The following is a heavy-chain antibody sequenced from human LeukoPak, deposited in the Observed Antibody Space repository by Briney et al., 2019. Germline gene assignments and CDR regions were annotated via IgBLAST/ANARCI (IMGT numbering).Heavy chain of an antibody. Sequence: PSGTLSLTCAVSGGSISSSNWWSWVRQPPGKGLEWIGEIYHSGSTNYNPSLKSRVTISLDTSKNQFSLKLSSVTAADTAVYYCARRRRGDFDDSIDYWGQGTLVTVSS. CDR3: ARRRRGDFDDSIDY. D-gene: IGHD4-17*01. V-gene: IGHV4-4*02. CDR1: GGSISSSNW. CDR2: IYHSGST. J-gene: IGHJ4*02.